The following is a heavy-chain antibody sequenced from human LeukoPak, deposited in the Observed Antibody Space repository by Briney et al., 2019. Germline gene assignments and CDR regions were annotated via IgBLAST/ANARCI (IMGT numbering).Heavy chain of an antibody. CDR1: GYSFTSYW. D-gene: IGHD3-22*01. V-gene: IGHV5-51*01. Sequence: GESLKISCKGSGYSFTSYWIGWVRQMPGKGLEWMGIIYPGDSDTRCSPSFQGQVTISADKSISTAYLQWSSLKASDTAMYYCARSAYYDSSGYYLGHYYYYGMDVWGQGTTVTVSS. CDR3: ARSAYYDSSGYYLGHYYYYGMDV. J-gene: IGHJ6*02. CDR2: IYPGDSDT.